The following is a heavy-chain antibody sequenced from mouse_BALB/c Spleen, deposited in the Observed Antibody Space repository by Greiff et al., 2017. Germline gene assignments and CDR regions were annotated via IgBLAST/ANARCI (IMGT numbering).Heavy chain of an antibody. CDR2: ISYSGST. Sequence: EVKLMESGPGLVKPSQSLSLTCTVTGYSITSDYAWNWIRQFPGNKLEWMGYISYSGSTSYNPSLKSRISITRDTSKNQFFLQLNSVTTEDTATYYCAKSPTGTFDYWGQGTTLTVSS. V-gene: IGHV3-2*02. J-gene: IGHJ2*01. CDR1: GYSITSDYA. CDR3: AKSPTGTFDY. D-gene: IGHD4-1*02.